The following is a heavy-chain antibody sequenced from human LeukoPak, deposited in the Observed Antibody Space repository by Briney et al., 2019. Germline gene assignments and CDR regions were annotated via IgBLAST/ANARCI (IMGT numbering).Heavy chain of an antibody. CDR1: GFTFSSYS. J-gene: IGHJ6*02. D-gene: IGHD3-16*01. CDR2: ISSTGSII. Sequence: GGSLRLSCAASGFTFSSYSMNWVRQAPGKGLEWVSYISSTGSIIYYADSVKGRFTISRDNAKNSLYLQMSNLRAEDTAVYFCARGGGLDVWGQGATVTVSS. V-gene: IGHV3-48*04. CDR3: ARGGGLDV.